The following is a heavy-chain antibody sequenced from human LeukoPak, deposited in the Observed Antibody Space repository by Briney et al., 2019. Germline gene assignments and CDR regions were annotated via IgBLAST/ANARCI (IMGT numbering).Heavy chain of an antibody. V-gene: IGHV3-7*01. CDR2: IKQDGSEK. D-gene: IGHD3-3*01. Sequence: GGSLRLSCAASGFTFSSYWMSWVRQAPGKGLEWVANIKQDGSEKYYVDSVKGRFTISRDNAKNSLYLQTNSLRAEDTAVYYCARSRFLGVGGFDYWGQGTLVTVSS. J-gene: IGHJ4*02. CDR1: GFTFSSYW. CDR3: ARSRFLGVGGFDY.